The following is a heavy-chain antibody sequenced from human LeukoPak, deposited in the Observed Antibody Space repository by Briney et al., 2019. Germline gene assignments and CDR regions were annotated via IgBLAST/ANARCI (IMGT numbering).Heavy chain of an antibody. J-gene: IGHJ4*02. CDR2: TRNKANSYTT. D-gene: IGHD3-22*01. V-gene: IGHV3-72*01. CDR3: ARIRDDSSGYYEDNY. CDR1: GFTFSDHY. Sequence: PGGSLRLSCAASGFTFSDHYMDWVRQAPGKGLEWVGRTRNKANSYTTEYAASVKGRFTISRDDSKNSLYLQMNSLKTEDTAVYYCARIRDDSSGYYEDNYWGQGTLVTVSS.